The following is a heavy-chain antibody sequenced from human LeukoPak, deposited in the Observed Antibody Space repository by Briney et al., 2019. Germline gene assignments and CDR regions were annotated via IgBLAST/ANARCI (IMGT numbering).Heavy chain of an antibody. V-gene: IGHV3-7*01. CDR3: ATLALEKSAYRPSHY. J-gene: IGHJ4*02. CDR1: GFTFSDYW. CDR2: IKYDGSER. Sequence: GGSLRLSCAASGFTFSDYWMSWVRQSPGKGLEWVAHIKYDGSERHYVDSVKGRFTISRDNGKNSVYLQMSSLRAEDTAVYYCATLALEKSAYRPSHYWGQGTLVTVSS. D-gene: IGHD3-16*01.